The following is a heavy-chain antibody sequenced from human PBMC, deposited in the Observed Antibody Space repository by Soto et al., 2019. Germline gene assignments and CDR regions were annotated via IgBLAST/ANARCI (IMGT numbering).Heavy chain of an antibody. CDR3: AKILGYCSSTSCYPVDAFDI. D-gene: IGHD2-2*01. V-gene: IGHV3-23*01. CDR2: ISGSGGST. Sequence: GGSLRLSCAASGFTFSSYAMSWVRQAPGKGLEWVSAISGSGGSTYYADSVKGRFTISRDNSKNTLYLQMNSLRAEDTAVYYCAKILGYCSSTSCYPVDAFDIWGQGXMVTVPS. J-gene: IGHJ3*02. CDR1: GFTFSSYA.